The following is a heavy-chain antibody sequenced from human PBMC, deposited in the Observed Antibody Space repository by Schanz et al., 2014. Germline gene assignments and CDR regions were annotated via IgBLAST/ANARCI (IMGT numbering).Heavy chain of an antibody. D-gene: IGHD3-10*01. CDR2: IIPSLGLA. CDR1: GGTFSSFG. CDR3: TSEAHNHDGLRSYSNV. J-gene: IGHJ4*02. V-gene: IGHV1-69*04. Sequence: QVQLVQSGGEMKKPGASVKVSCKASGGTFSSFGINWVRQAPGQGLEWMGRIIPSLGLAKYEQKFQDKVTITADTSTTTAYMDVSSLRSEDTAVYFCTSEAHNHDGLRSYSNVWGQGTLVTVTS.